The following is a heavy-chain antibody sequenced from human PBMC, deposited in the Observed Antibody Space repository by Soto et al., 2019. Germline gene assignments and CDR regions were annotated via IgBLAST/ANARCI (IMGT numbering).Heavy chain of an antibody. V-gene: IGHV1-69*01. CDR1: GGTFSSYA. Sequence: QVQLVQSGAEVKKPGSSVKVSCKASGGTFSSYAISCVRQAPGQGLEWMGGIIPICGTANYAQKFQGRVTITADEATSTVYMELSSLRSEDTAVYYCARDARGDCSGGSCYSGWGQGTLVTVSS. J-gene: IGHJ4*02. CDR3: ARDARGDCSGGSCYSG. D-gene: IGHD2-15*01. CDR2: IIPICGTA.